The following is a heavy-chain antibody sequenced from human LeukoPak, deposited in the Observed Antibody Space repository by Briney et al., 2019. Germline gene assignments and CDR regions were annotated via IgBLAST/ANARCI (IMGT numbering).Heavy chain of an antibody. V-gene: IGHV4-38-2*02. CDR2: IYHSGST. J-gene: IGHJ4*02. Sequence: SETLSLTCTISGYSISSGYYWGWIRPPPGKGLEWIGSIYHSGSTYYNPSLKSRVTISLDTSENQFSPKLSSVTAADTAVYYCSRDLYSSGWGYFDYWGQGTLVTVSS. D-gene: IGHD6-19*01. CDR1: GYSISSGYY. CDR3: SRDLYSSGWGYFDY.